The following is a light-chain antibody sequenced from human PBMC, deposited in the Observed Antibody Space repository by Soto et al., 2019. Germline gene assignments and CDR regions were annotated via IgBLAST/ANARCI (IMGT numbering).Light chain of an antibody. Sequence: DIQRTQSPSSLSASVGDRVTITCRASQSISSYLSWYQQKPGKAPKLLINVASTLQSGVPSRFSGSGSGTDFTLAISSLQPEDFATYYCQQSSSTPQTFGGGTRVEIK. CDR2: VAS. CDR1: QSISSY. CDR3: QQSSSTPQT. V-gene: IGKV1-39*01. J-gene: IGKJ4*01.